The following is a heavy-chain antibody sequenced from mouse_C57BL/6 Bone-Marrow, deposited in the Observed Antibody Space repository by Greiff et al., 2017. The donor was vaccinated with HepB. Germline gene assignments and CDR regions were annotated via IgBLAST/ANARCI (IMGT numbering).Heavy chain of an antibody. CDR1: GFTFSDYY. Sequence: EVMLVESEGGLVQPGSSMKLSCTASGFTFSDYYMAWVRQVPEKGLEWVANINYDGSSTYYLDSLKSRFIISRDNAKNILYLQMSSLKSEDTATYYCARDPYYGSPWYFDVWGTGTTVTVSS. V-gene: IGHV5-16*01. J-gene: IGHJ1*03. CDR3: ARDPYYGSPWYFDV. D-gene: IGHD1-1*01. CDR2: INYDGSST.